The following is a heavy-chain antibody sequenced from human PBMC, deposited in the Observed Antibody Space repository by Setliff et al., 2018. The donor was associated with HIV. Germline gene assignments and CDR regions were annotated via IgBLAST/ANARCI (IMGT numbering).Heavy chain of an antibody. V-gene: IGHV4-39*01. Sequence: SETLSLTCTVSGGSISSSTYYWGWIRQPPGKGLEWIGSIYYSGGTYYNPSLKSRVTMSVDTSKNQFSLKLSSVTAADTAVYYCARQGQLGSEWGQGTLVTV. CDR2: IYYSGGT. CDR1: GGSISSSTYY. D-gene: IGHD1-1*01. J-gene: IGHJ4*02. CDR3: ARQGQLGSE.